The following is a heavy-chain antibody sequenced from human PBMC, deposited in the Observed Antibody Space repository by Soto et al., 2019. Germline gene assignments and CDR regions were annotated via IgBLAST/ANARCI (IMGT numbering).Heavy chain of an antibody. CDR3: ARSVPYSRAYYHYGMGV. CDR2: IYYSGST. CDR1: GGSISSYY. V-gene: IGHV4-59*01. D-gene: IGHD6-13*01. Sequence: SETLSLTCTVSGGSISSYYWSWIRQPPGKGLEWIGYIYYSGSTNYNPSLKSRVTISVDTSKNQFSLRLSSVTAADTAVYYCARSVPYSRAYYHYGMGVWGQGTTVTVSS. J-gene: IGHJ6*02.